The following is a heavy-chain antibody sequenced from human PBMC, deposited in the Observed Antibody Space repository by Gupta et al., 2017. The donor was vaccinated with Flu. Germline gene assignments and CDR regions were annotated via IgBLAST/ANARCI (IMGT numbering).Heavy chain of an antibody. CDR3: ATGSPVGNGLDH. CDR2: IAADGSFE. Sequence: QVQVAESGGRVVQPGKSLRLSCLASGPDIENYGLLWVRHTPGKGLEWLALIAADGSFENYATSVRGRFTISRDNSRNTAFLQMRRLTGDDTGVYFCATGSPVGNGLDHWGQGTRVTVSS. V-gene: IGHV3-30*06. D-gene: IGHD6-13*01. J-gene: IGHJ4*02. CDR1: GPDIENYG.